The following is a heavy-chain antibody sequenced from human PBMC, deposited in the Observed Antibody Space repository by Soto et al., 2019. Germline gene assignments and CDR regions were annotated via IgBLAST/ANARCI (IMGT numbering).Heavy chain of an antibody. CDR3: ARASDYNGSGNYFPFDY. V-gene: IGHV3-23*01. D-gene: IGHD3-10*01. Sequence: EVQLLESGGGFVQPGGSLRLSCAASGFTFSNYAMSWVRQAPGKGLEWVSSISRSGGDTYYADSVKGRFTISRDNSKNTLCLQMNSLTADDTAVYYCARASDYNGSGNYFPFDYWGQGTLVTVSS. CDR1: GFTFSNYA. J-gene: IGHJ4*02. CDR2: ISRSGGDT.